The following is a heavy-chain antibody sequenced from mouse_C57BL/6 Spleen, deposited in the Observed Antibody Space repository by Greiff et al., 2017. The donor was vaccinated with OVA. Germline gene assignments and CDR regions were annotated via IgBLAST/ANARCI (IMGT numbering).Heavy chain of an antibody. Sequence: EVMLVESGGGLVQPGGSLKLSCAASGFTFSDYYMYWVRQTPEKRLEWVAYISNGGGSTYYPDTVKGRFTISRDNAKNTLYLQMSRLKSEDTAMYYCARPGTDWYFDVWGTGTTVTVSS. CDR1: GFTFSDYY. J-gene: IGHJ1*03. D-gene: IGHD4-1*01. V-gene: IGHV5-12*01. CDR2: ISNGGGST. CDR3: ARPGTDWYFDV.